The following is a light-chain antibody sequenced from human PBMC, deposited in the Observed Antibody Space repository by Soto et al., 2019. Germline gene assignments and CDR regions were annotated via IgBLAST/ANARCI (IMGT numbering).Light chain of an antibody. CDR1: QSFSSY. V-gene: IGKV3-11*01. J-gene: IGKJ1*01. CDR3: QQRSDWPRT. Sequence: VLAQSPATLSLSTGERATIICRASQSFSSYLHWYQQKPGQAPRLLIYAASNRDSGIPARFSGSGSGTDFSLTISSLDPEDFAAYYCQQRSDWPRTFGQGTKVDI. CDR2: AAS.